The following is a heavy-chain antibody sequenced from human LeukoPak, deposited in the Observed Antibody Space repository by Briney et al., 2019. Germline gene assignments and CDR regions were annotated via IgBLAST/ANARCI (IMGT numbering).Heavy chain of an antibody. Sequence: GGSLRLSCEVSGFTFTYYWMSWVRQAPGKGLEWVANIKQDGSEKFYVDSVKGRFTISRDNAKNSLFLQLNSLRVEDTAVYYCTRDYRGTFDYWGQGTLVTVSS. J-gene: IGHJ4*02. D-gene: IGHD1-26*01. CDR3: TRDYRGTFDY. CDR1: GFTFTYYW. V-gene: IGHV3-7*03. CDR2: IKQDGSEK.